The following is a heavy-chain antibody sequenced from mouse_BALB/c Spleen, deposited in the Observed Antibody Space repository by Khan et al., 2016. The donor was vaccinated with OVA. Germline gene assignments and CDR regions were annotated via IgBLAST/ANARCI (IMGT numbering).Heavy chain of an antibody. Sequence: DLVKPGASVKLSCKASGYTFTSYWINWIKQRPGQGLEWMGRIAPGSGSTSYNAMFKGKATLTVDTSSTTAYIQFSSLSSEDSAVDVGARGNYYGNSVYAMDYWGQGTSVTVSS. CDR3: ARGNYYGNSVYAMDY. CDR2: IAPGSGST. V-gene: IGHV1S41*01. CDR1: GYTFTSYW. J-gene: IGHJ4*01. D-gene: IGHD1-1*01.